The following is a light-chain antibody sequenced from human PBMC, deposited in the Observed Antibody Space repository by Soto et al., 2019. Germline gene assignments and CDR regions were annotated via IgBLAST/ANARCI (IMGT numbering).Light chain of an antibody. CDR3: QQRITWPPIT. Sequence: EVVLTQSPATLSLSPGESATLSCRASQSVNTYVAWYQLKPGQAPRLLIYDASNRATDIPARFSGSGSGTDFTLTITSLEPDDFAVYYCQQRITWPPITFGQGTRLEIK. CDR2: DAS. CDR1: QSVNTY. V-gene: IGKV3-11*01. J-gene: IGKJ5*01.